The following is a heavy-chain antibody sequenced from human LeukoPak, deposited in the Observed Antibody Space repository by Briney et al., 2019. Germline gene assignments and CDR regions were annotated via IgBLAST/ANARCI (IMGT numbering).Heavy chain of an antibody. D-gene: IGHD2-15*01. CDR1: GGSISSYY. CDR3: ARSLHCSGGSCYSSWFDP. Sequence: SETLSLTCTVSGGSISSYYWSWIRQPPGKGLERIGYIYYSGSTNYNSSLKSRVTISVDTSKNQFSLKLSSVTAADTAVYYCARSLHCSGGSCYSSWFDPWGQGTLVTVSS. V-gene: IGHV4-59*01. CDR2: IYYSGST. J-gene: IGHJ5*02.